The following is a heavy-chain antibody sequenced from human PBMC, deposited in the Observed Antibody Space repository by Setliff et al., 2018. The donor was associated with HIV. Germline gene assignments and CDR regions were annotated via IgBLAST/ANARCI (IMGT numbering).Heavy chain of an antibody. CDR1: GYSISSGYY. CDR2: IHYTGNT. D-gene: IGHD2-21*02. Sequence: LSLTCAVSGYSISSGYYWGWIRQPPGKGLEWIGTIHYTGNTYHNPSLKSRVTISVEASKNQISLKLTAVTAADSAVYYCAREGDGIDFWGQGTLVTVSS. V-gene: IGHV4-38-2*02. CDR3: AREGDGIDF. J-gene: IGHJ4*02.